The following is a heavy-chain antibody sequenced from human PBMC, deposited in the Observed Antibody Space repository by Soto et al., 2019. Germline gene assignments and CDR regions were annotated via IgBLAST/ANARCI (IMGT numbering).Heavy chain of an antibody. CDR3: ARRVQKGWSKGHYMDV. D-gene: IGHD2-15*01. J-gene: IGHJ6*03. V-gene: IGHV4-4*02. CDR1: SGSISSSNW. Sequence: QVQLQESGPGLVKPSGTLSLTCAVSSGSISSSNWWSWVRQPPGKGLEWIGEIYHSGSTNYNPSLKGRVTISVDKSKNQFSLKLSSVTAADTAVYYCARRVQKGWSKGHYMDVWGKGTTVTVSS. CDR2: IYHSGST.